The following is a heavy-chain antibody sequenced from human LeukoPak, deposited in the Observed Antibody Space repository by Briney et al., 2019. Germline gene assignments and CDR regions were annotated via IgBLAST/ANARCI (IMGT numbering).Heavy chain of an antibody. J-gene: IGHJ4*02. V-gene: IGHV3-30*01. CDR3: ARWGGVPYNDFWSGYPGDFFDY. Sequence: DSARGRFTISRDKSKNTRHLQMNSLTPEDTAVYYCARWGGVPYNDFWSGYPGDFFDYWGQGTLVTVSS. D-gene: IGHD3-3*01.